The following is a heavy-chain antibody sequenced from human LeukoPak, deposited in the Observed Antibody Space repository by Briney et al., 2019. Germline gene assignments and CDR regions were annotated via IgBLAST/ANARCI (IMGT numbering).Heavy chain of an antibody. V-gene: IGHV1-69*13. J-gene: IGHJ5*02. CDR1: GYTFSGYY. D-gene: IGHD4-17*01. CDR2: IIPIFGTA. CDR3: ARYPLYGDYVGPWFDP. Sequence: ASVKVSCKASGYTFSGYYIHWVRQAPGQGLEWMGGIIPIFGTANYAQKFQGRVTITADESTSTAYMALSSLRSDDTAVYYCARYPLYGDYVGPWFDPWGQGTLVTVSS.